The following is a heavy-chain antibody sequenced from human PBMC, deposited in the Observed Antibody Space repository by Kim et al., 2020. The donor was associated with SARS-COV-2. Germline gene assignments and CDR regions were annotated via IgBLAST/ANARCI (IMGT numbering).Heavy chain of an antibody. Sequence: SETLSLTCAVSGGSISSSNWWSWVRQPPGKGLEWIGEIYHSGSTNYNPSLKSRVTISVDKSKNQFSLKLSSVTAADTAVYYCARVEDVEGITMVRGSYFDYWGQGTLVTVSS. CDR3: ARVEDVEGITMVRGSYFDY. CDR1: GGSISSSNW. J-gene: IGHJ4*02. CDR2: IYHSGST. D-gene: IGHD3-10*01. V-gene: IGHV4-4*02.